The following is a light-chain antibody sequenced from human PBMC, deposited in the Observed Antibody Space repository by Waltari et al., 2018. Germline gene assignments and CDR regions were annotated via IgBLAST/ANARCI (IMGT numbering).Light chain of an antibody. V-gene: IGKV4-1*01. CDR2: WAS. Sequence: DIVMTQSPDSLAVSLGERATINCKSSQSVLYSSNNKNYLAWYQQKPGQPPKLLIYWASTRESGVPARFSGSVSGTDFTLTISSLQAEDVAVYYCQQYYSTPLSFGGGTKVEIK. CDR1: QSVLYSSNNKNY. J-gene: IGKJ4*01. CDR3: QQYYSTPLS.